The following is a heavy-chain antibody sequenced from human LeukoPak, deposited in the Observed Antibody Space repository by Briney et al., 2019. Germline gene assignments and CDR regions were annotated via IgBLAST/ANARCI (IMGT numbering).Heavy chain of an antibody. CDR2: INWNGGGT. V-gene: IGHV3-20*04. CDR3: ARDIVGATTTYFDY. D-gene: IGHD1-26*01. J-gene: IGHJ4*02. Sequence: TGGSLRLSCAASGFTFDDYGMSWVRQAPGKGLEWVSGINWNGGGTGYADSVKGRLTISRDNAKNSLYLQMNSLRAEDTALYYCARDIVGATTTYFDYWGQGTLVTVSS. CDR1: GFTFDDYG.